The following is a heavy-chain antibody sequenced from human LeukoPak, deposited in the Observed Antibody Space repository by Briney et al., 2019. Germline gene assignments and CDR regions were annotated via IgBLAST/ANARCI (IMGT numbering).Heavy chain of an antibody. J-gene: IGHJ5*02. CDR3: ARHQGRYGDYAEVWFDP. CDR2: IYPGDSDT. Sequence: GESLKISCKGSGYSFTSYWISWVRQMPGKGLEWMGIIYPGDSDTRYSPSFQGQVTISADKSISTAYLQWSSLKASDTAMYYCARHQGRYGDYAEVWFDPWGQGTLVTVSS. V-gene: IGHV5-51*01. CDR1: GYSFTSYW. D-gene: IGHD4-17*01.